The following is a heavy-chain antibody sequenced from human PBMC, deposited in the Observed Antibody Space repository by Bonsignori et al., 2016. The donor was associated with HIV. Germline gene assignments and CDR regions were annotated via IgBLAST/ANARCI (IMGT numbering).Heavy chain of an antibody. CDR2: IKQDGSEK. V-gene: IGHV3-7*03. J-gene: IGHJ5*02. D-gene: IGHD3-10*01. CDR3: ARLWLFDP. Sequence: VRQAPGKGLEWVANIKQDGSEKYYVDSVKGRFTISRDNAKNSLYLQMNSLRAEDTAVYYCARLWLFDPWGQGTLVTVSS.